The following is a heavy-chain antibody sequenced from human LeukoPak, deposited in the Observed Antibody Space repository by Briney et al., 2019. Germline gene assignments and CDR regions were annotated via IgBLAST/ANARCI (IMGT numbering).Heavy chain of an antibody. CDR2: ISYDGSNK. J-gene: IGHJ6*03. V-gene: IGHV3-30*18. CDR1: GFTFSSYG. Sequence: PGGSLRLSCAASGFTFSSYGMHWVRQAPGQGLERVAVISYDGSNKYYADSVKGRFTISRDNSNNTLYLQMNSLRAEDTAVYYCAKAPQGSHYYYYYMDVWGKGTTVTVSS. CDR3: AKAPQGSHYYYYYMDV.